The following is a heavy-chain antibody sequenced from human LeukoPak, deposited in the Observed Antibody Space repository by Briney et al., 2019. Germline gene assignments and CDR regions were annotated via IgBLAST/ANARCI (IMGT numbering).Heavy chain of an antibody. D-gene: IGHD1-26*01. J-gene: IGHJ4*02. V-gene: IGHV4-59*01. CDR1: GGSISSYY. CDR2: IYYSGST. CDR3: ARVHAGIVSY. Sequence: PSETLSLTCTVSGGSISSYYWSWIRQPPGKGLEWIGYIYYSGSTNYNPSLKSRVTISVDTSKNQFSLKLSSVTAADTAVYYCARVHAGIVSYWGQGTLVTVSS.